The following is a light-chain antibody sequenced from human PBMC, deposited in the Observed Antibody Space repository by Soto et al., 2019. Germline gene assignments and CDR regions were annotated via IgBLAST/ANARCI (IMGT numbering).Light chain of an antibody. CDR1: QSISSW. CDR2: DAS. V-gene: IGKV1-5*01. Sequence: DIQMTQSPSPLSASVGDRVTITCRASQSISSWLAWYQQKPGKAPKLMIYDASSLESGVPSRFIGSGSGTEFTLTISSLQPDDVATYYCQQYNSYPWTFGQGTKVDIK. J-gene: IGKJ1*01. CDR3: QQYNSYPWT.